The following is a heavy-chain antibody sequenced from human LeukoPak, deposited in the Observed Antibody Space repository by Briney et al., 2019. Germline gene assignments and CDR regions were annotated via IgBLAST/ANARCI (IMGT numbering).Heavy chain of an antibody. D-gene: IGHD3-22*01. CDR3: ARDLGIVVDAFDI. CDR2: INPNSGGT. J-gene: IGHJ3*02. CDR1: GYTFTGYY. Sequence: ASVKVSCKASGYTFTGYYMHWVRQAPGQGLEWMGWINPNSGGTNYAQKFQGRVTMTRDTSISTAYMELSRLRSDDTAVYYCARDLGIVVDAFDIWGQGTMVTVSS. V-gene: IGHV1-2*02.